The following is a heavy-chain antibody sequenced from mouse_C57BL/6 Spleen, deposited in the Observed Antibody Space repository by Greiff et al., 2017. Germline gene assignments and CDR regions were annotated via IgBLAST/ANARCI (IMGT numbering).Heavy chain of an antibody. J-gene: IGHJ4*01. CDR3: ARAGYDYDEDYAMDY. D-gene: IGHD2-4*01. Sequence: QVQLQQPGAELVKPGASVKLSCKASGYTFTSYWMHWVKQRPGRGLEWIGRIEPNSGGTKYNEKFKSKATLTVDKPSSTAYMQLSSLTSEDSAVYYCARAGYDYDEDYAMDYWGQGTSVTVSA. V-gene: IGHV1-72*01. CDR2: IEPNSGGT. CDR1: GYTFTSYW.